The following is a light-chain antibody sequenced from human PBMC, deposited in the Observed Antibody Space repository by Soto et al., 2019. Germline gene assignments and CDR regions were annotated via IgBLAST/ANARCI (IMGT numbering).Light chain of an antibody. V-gene: IGKV1-5*01. Sequence: DIQLTQTPSTFSASVGDEVTITCRASQTISRWLACYQQKPGRAPKLLVYDASTLESGVPSRFSGSGSETEFTLTISRLQPDDFATYFCHSRAFGQGTRLEIK. CDR3: HSRA. CDR1: QTISRW. CDR2: DAS. J-gene: IGKJ5*01.